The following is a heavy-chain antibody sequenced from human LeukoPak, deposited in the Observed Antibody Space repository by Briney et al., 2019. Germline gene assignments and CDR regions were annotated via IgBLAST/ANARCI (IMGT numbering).Heavy chain of an antibody. D-gene: IGHD6-19*01. Sequence: GGSLRLSCAASGFTFSSYAMSWVRQAPGKGLEWVSAISGSGGSTYYADSVKSRFTISRDNSKNTLYLQMNSLRAEDTAVYYCARAGSSSGWSYYYYGMDVWGQGTTVTVSS. CDR1: GFTFSSYA. CDR2: ISGSGGST. CDR3: ARAGSSSGWSYYYYGMDV. J-gene: IGHJ6*02. V-gene: IGHV3-23*01.